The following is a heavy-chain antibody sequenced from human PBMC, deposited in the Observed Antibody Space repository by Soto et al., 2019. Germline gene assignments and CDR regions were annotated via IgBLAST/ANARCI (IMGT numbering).Heavy chain of an antibody. CDR2: YGGSGGST. Sequence: DVQLLESGGGLAQRGGSLRLSCAASGFSFSTYGMTLVRQAPGKGLEWVSYGGSGGSTYYADSVKGRFTISRDNFKNTLYLQMNSLRAEDTAVYYCVKFRGRAYHYYYMDVWGNGTTVTVSS. CDR3: VKFRGRAYHYYYMDV. CDR1: GFSFSTYG. V-gene: IGHV3-23*01. J-gene: IGHJ6*03. D-gene: IGHD3-16*01.